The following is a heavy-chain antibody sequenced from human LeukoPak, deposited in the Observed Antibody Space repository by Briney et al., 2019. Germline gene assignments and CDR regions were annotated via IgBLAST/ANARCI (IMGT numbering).Heavy chain of an antibody. D-gene: IGHD5-18*01. CDR1: GFTFYQYE. CDR3: SRLGYSYGPNDY. V-gene: IGHV3-48*03. CDR2: ISSSGTTI. J-gene: IGHJ4*02. Sequence: PGGSLRLSCVTSGFTFYQYEMNWVRQAPGKGLEWISFISSSGTTIYYAGSVKGRFTISRDNAKNSLYLQMNSLRAEDTAVYYCSRLGYSYGPNDYWGQGTLVTVSS.